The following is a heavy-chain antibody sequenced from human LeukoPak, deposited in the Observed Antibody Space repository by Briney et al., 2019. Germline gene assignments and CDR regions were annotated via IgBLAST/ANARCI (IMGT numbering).Heavy chain of an antibody. J-gene: IGHJ4*02. CDR1: GFTFDGYT. CDR2: ISWDGFRT. V-gene: IGHV3-43*01. Sequence: GGSLRLSCAASGFTFDGYTMHWVRQAPGKGLERVSLISWDGFRTYYADSVKGRFTISRDNSKNSLYLQMSSLRTEDTALYYCAKDGYYDSNGYPDYWGQGTLVTVSS. CDR3: AKDGYYDSNGYPDY. D-gene: IGHD3-22*01.